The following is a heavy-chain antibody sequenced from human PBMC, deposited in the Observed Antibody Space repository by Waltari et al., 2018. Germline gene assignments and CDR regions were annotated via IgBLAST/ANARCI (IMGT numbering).Heavy chain of an antibody. D-gene: IGHD2-15*01. CDR1: GDSLTNNFW. CDR3: ARDRGKGLYLDS. J-gene: IGHJ4*02. CDR2: IYRTGKT. Sequence: QVQLRESGPGLVNPSGTLSLTCFVSGDSLTNNFWWSWVRQRPGKSLEWLGQIYRTGKTNSNPSLEGRVIVSIDTSNNHLSLKLTSVTAADTAIYYCARDRGKGLYLDSWGQGILVTVSP. V-gene: IGHV4-4*02.